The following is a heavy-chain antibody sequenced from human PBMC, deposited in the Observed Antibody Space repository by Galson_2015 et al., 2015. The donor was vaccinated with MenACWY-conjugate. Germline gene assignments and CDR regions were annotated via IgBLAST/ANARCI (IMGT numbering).Heavy chain of an antibody. Sequence: NWVRQAPGKGLAWVSYISSGGSTTYYADSVKGRFTISRDNFKNSLFLEMNSLRAEDTAVYYCARDPAFTGFDHWGQGVLVTVSS. CDR3: ARDPAFTGFDH. J-gene: IGHJ4*02. CDR2: ISSGGSTT. V-gene: IGHV3-48*01. D-gene: IGHD1-14*01.